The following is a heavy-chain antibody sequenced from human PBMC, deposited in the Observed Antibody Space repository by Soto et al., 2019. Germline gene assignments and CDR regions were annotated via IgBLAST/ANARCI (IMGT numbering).Heavy chain of an antibody. D-gene: IGHD6-6*01. V-gene: IGHV1-2*02. CDR1: GFSFTGYY. J-gene: IGHJ5*02. Sequence: ASVKVSCKASGFSFTGYYIHWLRQAPGQGLEWMGWINAHSGGTEYAQKFQGRVTLTRDTSIATAYLTLTSLTSDDTALYYRAKDRSRQLAYLLDPWGQGTQVTVSS. CDR2: INAHSGGT. CDR3: AKDRSRQLAYLLDP.